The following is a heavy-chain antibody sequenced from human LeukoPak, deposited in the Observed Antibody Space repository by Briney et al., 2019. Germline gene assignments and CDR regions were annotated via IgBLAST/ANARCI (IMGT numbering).Heavy chain of an antibody. CDR2: INKKGGT. CDR3: AREHKSYGDYPYYFDS. D-gene: IGHD4-17*01. J-gene: IGHJ4*02. Sequence: SQTLSLTCTVSSDFISSGDYYWSWIRQPAGKGLEFIGYINKKGGTFYNPPLRSRVSISIDTSKNQFSLKLTSVTAADTAVYLCAREHKSYGDYPYYFDSWGQGTLVTVSS. V-gene: IGHV4-30-4*01. CDR1: SDFISSGDYY.